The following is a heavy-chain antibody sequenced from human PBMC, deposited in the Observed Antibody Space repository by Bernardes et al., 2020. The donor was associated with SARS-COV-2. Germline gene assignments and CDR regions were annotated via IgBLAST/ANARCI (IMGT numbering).Heavy chain of an antibody. CDR1: GYTFTGYY. CDR3: AIPPTNYDRYGMDV. D-gene: IGHD3-22*01. CDR2: INPNSGGT. Sequence: ASVKVSCKASGYTFTGYYVHWVRQAPGQGLEWMGWINPNSGGTNYAQKFRDRVTMTRDTSISTAYMELSRLRSDDTAVYYCAIPPTNYDRYGMDVWGQGTTVTVSS. V-gene: IGHV1-2*02. J-gene: IGHJ6*02.